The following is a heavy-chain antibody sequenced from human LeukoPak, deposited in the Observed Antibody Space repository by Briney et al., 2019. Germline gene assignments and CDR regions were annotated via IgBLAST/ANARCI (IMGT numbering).Heavy chain of an antibody. Sequence: GASVKVSCKASGYTFTSYAMNWVRQAPGQGLEWMGWITNTGNPTYAQGFTGRFVFSLDTSVSTAYLQISSLKAEDTAVYYCARVRRPRYCSGGSCYPRGFDPWGQGTLVTVSS. J-gene: IGHJ5*02. D-gene: IGHD2-15*01. CDR2: ITNTGNP. V-gene: IGHV7-4-1*02. CDR1: GYTFTSYA. CDR3: ARVRRPRYCSGGSCYPRGFDP.